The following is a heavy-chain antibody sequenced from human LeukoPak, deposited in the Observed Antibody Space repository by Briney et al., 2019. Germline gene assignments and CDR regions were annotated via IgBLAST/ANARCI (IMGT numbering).Heavy chain of an antibody. CDR1: GFTFRTYN. CDR2: ISSSSNTI. Sequence: PGGSLRLSCAASGFTFRTYNMNWVRQAPGKGLEWVSYISSSSNTIYYADSVKGRFTISRDNSKNTLYLQMNSLRAEDTAVYYCASNTRYYYGMDVWGQGTTVTVSS. V-gene: IGHV3-48*01. CDR3: ASNTRYYYGMDV. J-gene: IGHJ6*02. D-gene: IGHD1-26*01.